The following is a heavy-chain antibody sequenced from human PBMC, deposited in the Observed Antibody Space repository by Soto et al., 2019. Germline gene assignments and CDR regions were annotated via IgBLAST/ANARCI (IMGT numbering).Heavy chain of an antibody. J-gene: IGHJ4*02. CDR1: GYTFTSYY. CDR2: INPSGGSR. Sequence: QVQLVQSGAEVKKPGASVKVSCKASGYTFTSYYMHWVRQAPGQGLEWMGIINPSGGSRSYAQKSRGRVTMTRETSTSTVYMELSSLRSEDTAVYYCARDACSGGSCYFDYWGQGTLVTVSS. D-gene: IGHD2-15*01. CDR3: ARDACSGGSCYFDY. V-gene: IGHV1-46*03.